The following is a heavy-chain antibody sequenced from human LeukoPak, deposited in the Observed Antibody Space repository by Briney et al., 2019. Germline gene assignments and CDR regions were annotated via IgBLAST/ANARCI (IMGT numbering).Heavy chain of an antibody. J-gene: IGHJ4*02. Sequence: GGSLRLSCAASGFTVSSNYMSWVRQAPGKGLEWVSAISGSGGSTYYADSVKGRFTISRDNSKNTLYLQMNSLRAEDTAVYYCAKDPYYYDSSGYYPNYFDYWGQGTLVTVSS. CDR3: AKDPYYYDSSGYYPNYFDY. D-gene: IGHD3-22*01. CDR1: GFTVSSNY. V-gene: IGHV3-23*01. CDR2: ISGSGGST.